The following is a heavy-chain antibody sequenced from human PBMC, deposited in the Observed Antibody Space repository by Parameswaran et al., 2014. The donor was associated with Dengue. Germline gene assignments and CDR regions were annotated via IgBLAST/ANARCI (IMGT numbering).Heavy chain of an antibody. D-gene: IGHD3-10*01. J-gene: IGHJ5*02. V-gene: IGHV1-8*01. CDR3: AGGSSRGFARSRWFDP. CDR2: MNPNSGNT. Sequence: WVRQAPGQGLEWMGWMNPNSGNTGYAQKFQGSVTMTRNTSISTAYMELSSLRSEDTAVYYCAGGSSRGFARSRWFDPWGQGTLVTVSS.